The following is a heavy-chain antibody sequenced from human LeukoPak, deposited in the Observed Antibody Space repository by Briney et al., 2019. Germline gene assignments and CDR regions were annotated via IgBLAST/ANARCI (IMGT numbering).Heavy chain of an antibody. D-gene: IGHD5-24*01. J-gene: IGHJ4*02. CDR3: TRVGYIDEGIDY. CDR1: GFPFKRYL. V-gene: IGHV3-7*04. Sequence: GSLRLFCVGSGFPFKRYLMTWVRQAPGEGLEWVANIKQDGSKKSYVDSVKGRFTISRDNAKNSLYLQMNSLRAEDTAIYYCTRVGYIDEGIDYWGQGTLVTVSS. CDR2: IKQDGSKK.